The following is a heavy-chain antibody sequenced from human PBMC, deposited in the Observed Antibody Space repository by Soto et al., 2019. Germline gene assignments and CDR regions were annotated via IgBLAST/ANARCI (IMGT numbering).Heavy chain of an antibody. Sequence: EGSLRLSCEGFGLTFSPYWMTWVRQAPGKGLEWVASIKEDGSVKNYADSVKGRFTVSRDNVKRAMFLQMTSVRADDTAVYFCARDVSSEYASILDVWGRGARVTVSS. CDR1: GLTFSPYW. CDR2: IKEDGSVK. V-gene: IGHV3-7*03. CDR3: ARDVSSEYASILDV. D-gene: IGHD3-3*01. J-gene: IGHJ4*02.